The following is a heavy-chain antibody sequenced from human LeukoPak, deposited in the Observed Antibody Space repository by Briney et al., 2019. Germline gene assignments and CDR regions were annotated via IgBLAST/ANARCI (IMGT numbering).Heavy chain of an antibody. V-gene: IGHV3-23*01. CDR2: SGGDGGST. CDR1: GFTLSNYD. Sequence: GGSLRLSCAASGFTLSNYDMSWVRQAPGKGLEWVSASGGDGGSTYADSVNGRFTISRDTSKNTLYLQMNSLRAEDTATYYCAKALNYWYFDLWGRGNLVTVSS. J-gene: IGHJ2*01. CDR3: AKALNYWYFDL.